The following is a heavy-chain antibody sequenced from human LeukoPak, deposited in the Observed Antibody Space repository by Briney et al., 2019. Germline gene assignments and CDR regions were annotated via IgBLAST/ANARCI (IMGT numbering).Heavy chain of an antibody. Sequence: GGSLRLSCAASGFTVSSNYMSWVRQAPGKGLEWVSVIYSGGSTYYADSVKGRFTISRDNSKNTLYLQMNSLRAEDTAVYYCARVSPGGPMVRGVIILSYYFDYWGQGTLVTVSS. CDR2: IYSGGST. J-gene: IGHJ4*02. CDR3: ARVSPGGPMVRGVIILSYYFDY. V-gene: IGHV3-66*01. D-gene: IGHD3-10*01. CDR1: GFTVSSNY.